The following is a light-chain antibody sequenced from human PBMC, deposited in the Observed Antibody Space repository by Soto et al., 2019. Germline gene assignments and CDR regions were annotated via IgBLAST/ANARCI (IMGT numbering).Light chain of an antibody. J-gene: IGKJ1*01. CDR3: QQYGSYPRT. CDR1: QSVTSNY. V-gene: IGKV3-20*01. Sequence: EIALTQSPGTLSLSPGERATLSCRASQSVTSNYLAWYQQKPGQAPRLLMYGVSSRATGIPDRFSGSGSGTAFTLTISRLEPEDFAVYYCQQYGSYPRTFGQGTKVEIK. CDR2: GVS.